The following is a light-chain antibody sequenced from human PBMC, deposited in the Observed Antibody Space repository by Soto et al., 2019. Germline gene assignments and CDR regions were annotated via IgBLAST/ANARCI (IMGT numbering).Light chain of an antibody. CDR3: SSYAGSSTYV. Sequence: QSVLTQPPSASGTPGQRVIISCSGSSSNIGSYTVNWYQQLPRTAPKLLIYSNNQRPSGVPDRFSGSKSGTSASLAISGLQSEDEADYYCSSYAGSSTYVFGTGTKLTVL. V-gene: IGLV1-44*01. J-gene: IGLJ1*01. CDR1: SSNIGSYT. CDR2: SNN.